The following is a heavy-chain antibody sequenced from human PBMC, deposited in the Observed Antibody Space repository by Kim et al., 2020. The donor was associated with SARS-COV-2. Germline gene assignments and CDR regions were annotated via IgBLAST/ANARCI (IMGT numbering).Heavy chain of an antibody. CDR1: GYTFTSYG. D-gene: IGHD1-7*01. Sequence: ASVKVSCKASGYTFTSYGISWVRQAPGQGLEWMGWISAYNGNTNYAQKLQGRVTMTTDTSTSTAYMELRSLRSDDTAVYYCARDRGVVLELRYPNWFDPWGQGTLVTVSS. J-gene: IGHJ5*02. V-gene: IGHV1-18*01. CDR3: ARDRGVVLELRYPNWFDP. CDR2: ISAYNGNT.